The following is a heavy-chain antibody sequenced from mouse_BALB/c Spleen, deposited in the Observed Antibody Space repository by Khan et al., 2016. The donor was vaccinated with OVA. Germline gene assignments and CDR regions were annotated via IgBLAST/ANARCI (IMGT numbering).Heavy chain of an antibody. J-gene: IGHJ2*01. D-gene: IGHD1-1*01. CDR2: ISGDSNTI. V-gene: IGHV5-17*02. CDR1: GFTFNSYG. CDR3: ATSYFYGYYFDY. Sequence: EVELVESGGGLVQPGGSRKLSCAASGFTFNSYGMHWVRQAPAKGLEWVAYISGDSNTICYADTVKGRFTISRDNPKNTLFLQMTSLMSEDTAMYYCATSYFYGYYFDYWGPGTTLTVS.